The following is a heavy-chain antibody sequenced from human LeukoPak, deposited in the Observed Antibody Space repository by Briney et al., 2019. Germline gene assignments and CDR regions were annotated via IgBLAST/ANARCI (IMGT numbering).Heavy chain of an antibody. Sequence: GGSLRLSCAASGFTFNSYWMVWFRQAPGKGLVWVSCINPDGSWTLHADSVKGRFAISRDYARNTLYLQMNSLRAEDTAVYYCARSDTVTTYDYWGQGTLVTVSS. D-gene: IGHD4-17*01. J-gene: IGHJ4*02. CDR3: ARSDTVTTYDY. CDR1: GFTFNSYW. V-gene: IGHV3-74*01. CDR2: INPDGSWT.